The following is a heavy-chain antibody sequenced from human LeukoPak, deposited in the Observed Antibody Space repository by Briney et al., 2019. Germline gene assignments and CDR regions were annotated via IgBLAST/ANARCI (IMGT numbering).Heavy chain of an antibody. V-gene: IGHV4-34*01. D-gene: IGHD5-12*01. J-gene: IGHJ4*02. CDR1: GGSFSGYY. Sequence: ASETLSLTCAVYGGSFSGYYWSWIRQPPGKGLEWIGEINHSGSTNYNPSLKSRVTISVDTSKNQFSLKLSSVTAADTAVYYCARSGYSGSDSVWGQGTLVTVSS. CDR2: INHSGST. CDR3: ARSGYSGSDSV.